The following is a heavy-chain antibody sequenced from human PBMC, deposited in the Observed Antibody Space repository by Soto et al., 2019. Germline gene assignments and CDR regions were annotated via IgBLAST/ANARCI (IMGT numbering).Heavy chain of an antibody. V-gene: IGHV3-74*01. CDR1: GFTFSSYW. Sequence: EVQLVESGGGLVQPGGSLRLSCAASGFTFSSYWMHWVRQAPGKGLVWVSRINSDGSSTSYADSVKGRFTISRDNATNTLYMKMNSLRAEDTAVYYCARDREGPYYDATNPLRWGQGTLVTVS. J-gene: IGHJ4*02. D-gene: IGHD3-22*01. CDR2: INSDGSST. CDR3: ARDREGPYYDATNPLR.